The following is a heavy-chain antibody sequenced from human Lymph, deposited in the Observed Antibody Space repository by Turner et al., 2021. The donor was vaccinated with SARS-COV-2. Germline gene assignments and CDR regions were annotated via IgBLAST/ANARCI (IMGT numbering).Heavy chain of an antibody. J-gene: IGHJ4*02. CDR1: GFTFGDYA. CDR2: IRSKAYGGTT. D-gene: IGHD2-15*01. Sequence: EVQLVEAGDGLVQPGQYLRLSCTASGFTFGDYAMSWVRQAPGNVLEWVGCIRSKAYGGTTQYAASVKGRFTISRDDSKSSAYLQMNSLKTEDTAVYYCTRVKYCTGGSCYGYHVDYWGQGTLVTVSS. CDR3: TRVKYCTGGSCYGYHVDY. V-gene: IGHV3-49*04.